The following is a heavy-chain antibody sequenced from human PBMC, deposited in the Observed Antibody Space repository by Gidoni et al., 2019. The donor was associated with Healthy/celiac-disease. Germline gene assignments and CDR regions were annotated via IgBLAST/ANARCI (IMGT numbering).Heavy chain of an antibody. V-gene: IGHV4-61*02. Sequence: QVQLQESAPGLATPSQTLSLTCTVAGGSISSGSYYWSWIRQPAGKGLEWIGRIYTSGSTNYSPSLKSRVTISVETSKNQFALKLSSVTAADTAVYYCARGRGSGSRNWFDPLDKGTLVTVSS. D-gene: IGHD6-19*01. CDR2: IYTSGST. J-gene: IGHJ5*02. CDR3: ARGRGSGSRNWFDP. CDR1: GGSISSGSYY.